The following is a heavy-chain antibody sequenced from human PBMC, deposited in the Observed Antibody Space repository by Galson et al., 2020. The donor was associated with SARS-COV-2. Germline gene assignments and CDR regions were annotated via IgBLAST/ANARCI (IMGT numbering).Heavy chain of an antibody. J-gene: IGHJ4*02. CDR3: ARDEDGYNDF. CDR2: IKQDGSDR. D-gene: IGHD5-12*01. CDR1: GFTFSRNW. V-gene: IGHV3-7*01. Sequence: GESLKISFAASGFTFSRNWMSWVRQAPGKGLQWVANIKQDGSDRYYVDSVKGRFTISSDYAENSVYLQMNNLRDDDTAVYYCARDEDGYNDFWGQGTLVAVSS.